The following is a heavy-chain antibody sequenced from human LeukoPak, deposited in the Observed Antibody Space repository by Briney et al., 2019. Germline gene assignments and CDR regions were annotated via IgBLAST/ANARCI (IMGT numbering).Heavy chain of an antibody. J-gene: IGHJ4*02. CDR1: GYSISSGYY. CDR3: ARGYGGYYFDY. V-gene: IGHV4-38-2*02. Sequence: KPSETLSLTCSVSGYSISSGYYWGWIRQPPGKGLEWIGSIYHSGSTYYNPSLKSRVTISVDTSKNQFSLKLSSVTAADTAVYYCARGYGGYYFDYWGQGTLVTVSS. CDR2: IYHSGST. D-gene: IGHD1-26*01.